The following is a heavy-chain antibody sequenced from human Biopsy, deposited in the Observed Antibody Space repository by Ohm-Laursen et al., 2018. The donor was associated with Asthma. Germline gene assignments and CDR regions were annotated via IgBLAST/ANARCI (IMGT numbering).Heavy chain of an antibody. CDR3: ARAYGGSFFSGSFDI. V-gene: IGHV3-7*03. D-gene: IGHD4-23*01. Sequence: SLRLSCAASGFTFGNFWMSWGRQTPGKGLEWVATITGDGSQKFYVDSVTGRFTISRDNSKNTLSLQMNSLRAEDTAVYYCARAYGGSFFSGSFDIWGQGTMVTVSS. CDR2: ITGDGSQK. CDR1: GFTFGNFW. J-gene: IGHJ3*02.